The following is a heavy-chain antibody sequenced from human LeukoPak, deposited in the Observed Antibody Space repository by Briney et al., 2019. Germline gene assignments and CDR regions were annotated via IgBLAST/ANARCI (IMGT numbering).Heavy chain of an antibody. V-gene: IGHV4-34*01. CDR3: ARGQGDDSSGYYSDY. J-gene: IGHJ4*02. D-gene: IGHD3-22*01. Sequence: GSLRLSCAASGFIFSSYGMHWVRQPPGKGLEWIGEINHSGSTNYNPSLKSRVTISVDTSKNQFSLKLSSVTAADTAVYYCARGQGDDSSGYYSDYWGQGTLVTVSS. CDR2: INHSGST. CDR1: GFIFSSYG.